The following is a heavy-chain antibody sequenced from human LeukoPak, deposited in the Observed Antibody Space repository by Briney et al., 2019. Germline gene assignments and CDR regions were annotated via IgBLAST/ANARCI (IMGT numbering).Heavy chain of an antibody. CDR1: GYTSTTYY. J-gene: IGHJ4*02. CDR3: ARVGIAARPFYFDY. Sequence: ASVKVSCKASGYTSTTYYMHWVRQAPGQGLERMGIINPSGGSTTDAQKFQGRVTMTSDTSTSTVYMELSSLRTEDTAVYYCARVGIAARPFYFDYWGQGTLVTVSS. CDR2: INPSGGST. V-gene: IGHV1-46*01. D-gene: IGHD6-6*01.